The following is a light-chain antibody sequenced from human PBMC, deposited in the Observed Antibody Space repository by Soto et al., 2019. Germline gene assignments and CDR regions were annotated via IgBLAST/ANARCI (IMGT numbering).Light chain of an antibody. CDR1: QNIDNW. CDR2: KAS. CDR3: QQYYSFPYT. Sequence: DVQMTQSPSTLSASVGDRVTITCRASQNIDNWLAWYQQKLGKAPKLLIYKASSLETGVPSRFSGSGSGTEFSLTISNLEPDDFATYHCQQYYSFPYTFGQGTKLEIK. V-gene: IGKV1-5*03. J-gene: IGKJ2*01.